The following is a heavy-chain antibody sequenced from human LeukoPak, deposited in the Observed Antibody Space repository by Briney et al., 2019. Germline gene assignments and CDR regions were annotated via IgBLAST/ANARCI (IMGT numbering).Heavy chain of an antibody. CDR1: GDSVSSNIVA. V-gene: IGHV6-1*01. CDR3: ARNTGSPFDY. CDR2: TYYRSKWKN. D-gene: IGHD1-26*01. J-gene: IGHJ4*02. Sequence: SQTLSLTCAISGDSVSSNIVAWNWIRQSPSRGLEWLGRTYYRSKWKNDYAVSVKSRIIINPDTSKNQFPLQLKSVTPEDSAKYYCARNTGSPFDYWGQGTLVTVSS.